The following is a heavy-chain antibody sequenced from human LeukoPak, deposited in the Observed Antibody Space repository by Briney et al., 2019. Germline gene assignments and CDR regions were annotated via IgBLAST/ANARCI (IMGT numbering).Heavy chain of an antibody. V-gene: IGHV3-33*01. CDR2: IWYDGSNK. CDR1: GFTFSSYG. Sequence: GRSLRLSCAASGFTFSSYGMHWVRQAPGKGLEWVAVIWYDGSNKYYADSVKGRFTISRDNSKNTLYLQMNSLRAEDTAVYYCARDGGLTGHYPNWFDPWGQGTLVTVSS. CDR3: ARDGGLTGHYPNWFDP. J-gene: IGHJ5*02. D-gene: IGHD3-9*01.